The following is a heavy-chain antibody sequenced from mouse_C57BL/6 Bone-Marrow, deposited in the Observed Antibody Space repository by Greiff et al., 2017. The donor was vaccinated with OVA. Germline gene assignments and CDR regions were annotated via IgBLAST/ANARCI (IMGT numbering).Heavy chain of an antibody. V-gene: IGHV1-53*01. J-gene: IGHJ2*01. CDR2: INPSNGGT. CDR3: ARFPYYYGSSRDYFDY. Sequence: QVHVKQPGTELVKPGASVKLSCKASGYTFTSYWMHWVKQRPGQGLEWIGNINPSNGGTNYNEKFKSKATLTVDKSSSTAYMQLSSLTSEDSAVYYCARFPYYYGSSRDYFDYWGQGTTLTVSS. CDR1: GYTFTSYW. D-gene: IGHD1-1*01.